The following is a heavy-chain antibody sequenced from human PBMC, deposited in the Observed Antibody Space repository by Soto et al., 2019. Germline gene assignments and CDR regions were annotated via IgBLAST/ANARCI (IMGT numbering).Heavy chain of an antibody. J-gene: IGHJ5*02. V-gene: IGHV1-18*01. CDR2: ISAYNGNT. Sequence: QVQLVQSGAEVKKPGASVKVSCKASGYTFTSYGISWVRQAPGQGLEWMGWISAYNGNTNYAQKLQGRVTMTTDTAPSTAYMELRSLRSDDTAVYYCARAPTGYNWNDVWWFDPWGQGTLVTVSS. CDR1: GYTFTSYG. CDR3: ARAPTGYNWNDVWWFDP. D-gene: IGHD1-1*01.